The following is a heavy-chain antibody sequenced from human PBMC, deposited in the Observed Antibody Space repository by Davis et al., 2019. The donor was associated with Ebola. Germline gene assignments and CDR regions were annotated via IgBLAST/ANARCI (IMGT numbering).Heavy chain of an antibody. J-gene: IGHJ5*02. CDR3: ARGEDSWYIDG. Sequence: PSETLSLTCTVSGYSISSGYYWGWIRQPPGKGLEWIGSIYHSGSTYYNPSLKSRVTISVDTSRNQFSLKVSSVTAADTAVYYCARGEDSWYIDGWGQGTLVTVSS. CDR1: GYSISSGYY. CDR2: IYHSGST. V-gene: IGHV4-38-2*02. D-gene: IGHD6-13*01.